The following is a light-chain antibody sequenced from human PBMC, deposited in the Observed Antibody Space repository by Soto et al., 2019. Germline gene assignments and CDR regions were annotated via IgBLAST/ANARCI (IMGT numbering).Light chain of an antibody. CDR2: GAS. Sequence: ERVLTQAPGALSLSPGERATLSCRASQSVSSSYLAWYQQKPGQAPRLLIYGASSRATGIPDRFSGSGSAPVFTLPISRLEAEAFAVSYCEEYGSSPITFGQGTRVENK. J-gene: IGKJ5*01. CDR3: EEYGSSPIT. V-gene: IGKV3-20*01. CDR1: QSVSSSY.